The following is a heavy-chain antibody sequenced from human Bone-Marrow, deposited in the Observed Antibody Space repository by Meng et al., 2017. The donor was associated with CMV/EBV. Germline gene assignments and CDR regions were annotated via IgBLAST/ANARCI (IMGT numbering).Heavy chain of an antibody. Sequence: GGSLRLSCAASGFIFSGYEMNWVRQAPGKGLEWVPYISTSGSTKYYADSVKGRFTISRDNAKSSLFLQMNSLRDEDTAVYYCARDLQKGRPAAAVDYWGQGTLVTVSS. CDR3: ARDLQKGRPAAAVDY. J-gene: IGHJ4*02. V-gene: IGHV3-48*03. CDR2: ISTSGSTK. CDR1: GFIFSGYE. D-gene: IGHD6-13*01.